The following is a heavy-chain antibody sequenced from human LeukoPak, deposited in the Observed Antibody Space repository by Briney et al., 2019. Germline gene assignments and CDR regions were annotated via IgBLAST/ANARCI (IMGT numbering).Heavy chain of an antibody. Sequence: SQTLLLTCTVSGGSISSGSYYWSWIRQPAGKGLEWIGRIYTSGSTNYNPSLKSRVTISVDTSKNQFSLKLSSVTAADTAVYYCARDNGLITMVRALAFDIWGQGTMVTVSS. V-gene: IGHV4-61*02. CDR3: ARDNGLITMVRALAFDI. J-gene: IGHJ3*02. D-gene: IGHD3-10*01. CDR1: GGSISSGSYY. CDR2: IYTSGST.